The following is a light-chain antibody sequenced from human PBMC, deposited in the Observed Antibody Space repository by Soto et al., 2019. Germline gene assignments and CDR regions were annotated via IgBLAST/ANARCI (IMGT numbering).Light chain of an antibody. CDR1: SSDVGGYKY. V-gene: IGLV2-14*01. CDR3: FSYTSSTAYV. Sequence: QSLLTQPASVCGSPGQSFTISCTGTSSDVGGYKYVSWYQLHPGKAPKLMICEVSNRPSGISNRFSASKSGNTASLTISGLQAEDEADYYCFSYTSSTAYVFGTGTNVTVL. CDR2: EVS. J-gene: IGLJ1*01.